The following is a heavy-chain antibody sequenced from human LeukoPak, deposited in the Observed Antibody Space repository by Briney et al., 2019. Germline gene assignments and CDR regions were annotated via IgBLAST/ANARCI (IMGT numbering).Heavy chain of an antibody. V-gene: IGHV3-7*01. J-gene: IGHJ4*02. Sequence: QPGGSLRLSRAASGFTFSSYWMSWVRQAPGKGLEWVANIKQGGSEKYYVDSVKGRFTISRDNAKNSLYLQMNSLRAEDTAVYYCARSSGTFWSYYFPLDFWGQGTLVTVSS. CDR2: IKQGGSEK. CDR3: ARSSGTFWSYYFPLDF. CDR1: GFTFSSYW. D-gene: IGHD3-3*01.